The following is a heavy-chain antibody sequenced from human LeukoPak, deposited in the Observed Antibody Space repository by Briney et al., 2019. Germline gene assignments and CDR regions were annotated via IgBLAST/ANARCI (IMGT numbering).Heavy chain of an antibody. CDR3: AKADGDYAVDYFDY. CDR2: ISGSGGST. D-gene: IGHD4-17*01. CDR1: GFTFSSYA. J-gene: IGHJ4*02. Sequence: GGSLRLSCAASGFTFSSYAMSWVRQAPGKGLEWVSDISGSGGSTYYAHSVKGRFTISRDNSKNTLYLQMNSLRSEDTAVYYCAKADGDYAVDYFDYWGQGTLVTVSS. V-gene: IGHV3-23*01.